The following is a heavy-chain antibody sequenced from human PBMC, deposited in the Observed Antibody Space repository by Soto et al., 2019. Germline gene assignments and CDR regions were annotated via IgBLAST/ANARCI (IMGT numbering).Heavy chain of an antibody. CDR3: ARERPDGARLDP. CDR2: IYYSGST. CDR1: GGSISSGDYY. J-gene: IGHJ5*02. V-gene: IGHV4-30-4*01. Sequence: QVQLQESGPGLVKPSQTLSLTCTVSGGSISSGDYYWSWIRQPPGKGLEWIGYIYYSGSTYYNPSLKSRVTIAVDPSKNQFSLKLSSVTAADTAVYYCARERPDGARLDPWGQGTLVTVSS. D-gene: IGHD6-6*01.